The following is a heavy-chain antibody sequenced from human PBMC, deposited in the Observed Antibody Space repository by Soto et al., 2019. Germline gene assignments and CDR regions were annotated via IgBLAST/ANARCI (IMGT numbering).Heavy chain of an antibody. CDR2: ISYDGRNK. CDR3: ANDRSSGYYYYGMDV. D-gene: IGHD6-6*01. Sequence: QVQLVESGGGVVQPGRSLRLSCAASGFTFSSYGMHWVRQAPGKGLEWVAVISYDGRNKYYADSVKGRFTISRDNSKNTLYLQMNSLSAEDTAVYYCANDRSSGYYYYGMDVWGQGTTVTVSS. J-gene: IGHJ6*02. CDR1: GFTFSSYG. V-gene: IGHV3-30*18.